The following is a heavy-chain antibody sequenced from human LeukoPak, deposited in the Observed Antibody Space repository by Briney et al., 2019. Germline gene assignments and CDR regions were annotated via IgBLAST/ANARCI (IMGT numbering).Heavy chain of an antibody. CDR3: AFNPYYDFWSGPN. CDR2: ISSSGSTI. J-gene: IGHJ4*02. Sequence: GGSLRLSCAASGFTFSDYYMNWIRQAPGKGLEWVSYISSSGSTIYYADSVKGRFTISRDNSKNTLYLQMNSLRAEDTAVYYCAFNPYYDFWSGPNWGQGTLVTVSS. D-gene: IGHD3-3*01. CDR1: GFTFSDYY. V-gene: IGHV3-11*01.